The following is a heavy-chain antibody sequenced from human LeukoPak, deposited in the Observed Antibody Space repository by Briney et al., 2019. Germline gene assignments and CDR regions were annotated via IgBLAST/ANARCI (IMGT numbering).Heavy chain of an antibody. CDR2: IYYSGST. D-gene: IGHD3-16*01. CDR3: ARQADDYVFCWFDP. V-gene: IGHV4-39*01. CDR1: GGSISSSSYY. Sequence: TSETLSLTCTVSGGSISSSSYYWGWIRQPPGNGLEWIGSIYYSGSTYYNPSLESRVTISVDTSKNQFSLKLSSVTAADTAVYYCARQADDYVFCWFDPWGQGTLVTVSS. J-gene: IGHJ5*02.